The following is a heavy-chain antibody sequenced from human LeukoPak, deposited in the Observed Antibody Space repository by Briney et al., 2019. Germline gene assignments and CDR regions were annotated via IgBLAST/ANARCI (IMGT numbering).Heavy chain of an antibody. CDR2: IYHSGST. CDR1: GYFISSGYY. J-gene: IGHJ4*02. D-gene: IGHD6-19*01. CDR3: ARDAGVAEYYFDY. V-gene: IGHV4-38-2*02. Sequence: SETLSLTCTVSGYFISSGYYWGWIRQPPGKGLEWIGSIYHSGSTYYNPSFKSRVTISVDTSKNQFSLKLSSVTAADTAVYYCARDAGVAEYYFDYWGQGTLVTVSS.